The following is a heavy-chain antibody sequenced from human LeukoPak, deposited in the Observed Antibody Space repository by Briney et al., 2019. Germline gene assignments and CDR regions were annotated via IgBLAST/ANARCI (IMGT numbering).Heavy chain of an antibody. CDR1: GYTFTGYY. CDR2: INPNSGGT. J-gene: IGHJ4*02. CDR3: AGLTSIAARYGGGGLDY. Sequence: GASVKASCKASGYTFTGYYMHWVRQAPGQGLEWMGWINPNSGGTNYAQKFQGRVTMTRDTSISTAYMELSRLRSDDTAVYYCAGLTSIAARYGGGGLDYWGQGTLVTVSS. D-gene: IGHD6-6*01. V-gene: IGHV1-2*02.